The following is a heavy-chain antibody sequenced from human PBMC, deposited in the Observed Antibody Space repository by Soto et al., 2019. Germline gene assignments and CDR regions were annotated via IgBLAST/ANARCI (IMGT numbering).Heavy chain of an antibody. CDR1: GDRVSSNGAA. CDR3: ARDKHDYFNRGIGFDT. Sequence: SQTLSLTCAISGDRVSSNGAAWNWIRQSPSRGLEWLGRTYYRSKWYNDYAVSVKSRININPDTSKSQFSLQLNSVTPEDTAVYYCARDKHDYFNRGIGFDTWGQGILVTVSS. V-gene: IGHV6-1*01. J-gene: IGHJ5*02. CDR2: TYYRSKWYN. D-gene: IGHD4-17*01.